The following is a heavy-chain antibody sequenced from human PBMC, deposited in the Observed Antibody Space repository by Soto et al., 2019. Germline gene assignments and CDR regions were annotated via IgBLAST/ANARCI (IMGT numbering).Heavy chain of an antibody. CDR2: INSDGIST. V-gene: IGHV3-74*01. J-gene: IGHJ6*03. CDR1: GFTFSTYW. CDR3: ARGGLRDIMSGGYYYYMDV. D-gene: IGHD3-9*01. Sequence: PGGPLKLSCAASGFTFSTYWMPWSRQAQGKGWVWVSRINSDGISTSYANSVKGRFTISRDNPKNTLYLQIKSRRAEDRAVYYCARGGLRDIMSGGYYYYMDVWGKGTTVTVS.